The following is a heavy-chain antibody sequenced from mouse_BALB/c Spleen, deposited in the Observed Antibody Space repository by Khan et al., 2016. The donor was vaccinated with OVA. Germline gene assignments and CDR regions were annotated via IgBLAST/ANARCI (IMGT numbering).Heavy chain of an antibody. Sequence: QMQLEESGAELAKPGASVKMSCKASGYTFINYWILWVKQRPGQGLEWIGYINPSTAYTEYNQNFKDKATLTADKSSRTAYMQLSSLTSEDSAVYYCARKGRRWDFDYWGQGTTLTVSS. CDR1: GYTFINYW. J-gene: IGHJ2*01. CDR2: INPSTAYT. V-gene: IGHV1-7*01. D-gene: IGHD1-1*01. CDR3: ARKGRRWDFDY.